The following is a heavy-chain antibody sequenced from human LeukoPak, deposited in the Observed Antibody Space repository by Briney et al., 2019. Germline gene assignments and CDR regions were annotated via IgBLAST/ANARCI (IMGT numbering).Heavy chain of an antibody. Sequence: GGSLRLSCAASGFTFSSYAMHWVRQAPGKGLEWVAVISYDGSNKYYADSVKGRFTISRDNSKNTLYLQMNRPRAEDTAVYYCARAIRVHYDSSGYPPLYWGQGTLVTVSS. V-gene: IGHV3-30-3*01. CDR3: ARAIRVHYDSSGYPPLY. D-gene: IGHD3-22*01. CDR1: GFTFSSYA. CDR2: ISYDGSNK. J-gene: IGHJ4*02.